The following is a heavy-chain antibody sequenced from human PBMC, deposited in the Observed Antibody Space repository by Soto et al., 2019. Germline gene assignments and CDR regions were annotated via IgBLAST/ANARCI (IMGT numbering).Heavy chain of an antibody. Sequence: QVQLVESGGGVVQPGRSLRLSCAASGFTFSSYGMHWVRQAPGKGREWVAVIWYDGSNKYYADSVKGRFTISRDNSKNTLYLQMNSLRAEDTAVYYCARDGITPLTGYSSGWYLGFWGQGTLVTVSS. CDR3: ARDGITPLTGYSSGWYLGF. CDR2: IWYDGSNK. J-gene: IGHJ4*02. V-gene: IGHV3-33*01. CDR1: GFTFSSYG. D-gene: IGHD6-19*01.